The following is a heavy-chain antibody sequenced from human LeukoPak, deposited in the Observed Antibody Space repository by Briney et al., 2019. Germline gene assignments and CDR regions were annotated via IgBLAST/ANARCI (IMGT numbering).Heavy chain of an antibody. CDR3: ALLWFGELWTKDY. J-gene: IGHJ4*02. D-gene: IGHD3-10*01. Sequence: ASVKVSCKAPGYSFTGYYMHWVRQAPGQGLEWMGRINPKRGGTNYAQKFQGRVTLTRDTSISTAHMELSRLTSDDTAVYYCALLWFGELWTKDYWGQGTLVTVSS. CDR1: GYSFTGYY. CDR2: INPKRGGT. V-gene: IGHV1-2*06.